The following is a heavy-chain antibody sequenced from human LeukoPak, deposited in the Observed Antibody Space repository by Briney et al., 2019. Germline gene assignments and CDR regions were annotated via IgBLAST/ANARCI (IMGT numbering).Heavy chain of an antibody. D-gene: IGHD6-13*01. J-gene: IGHJ4*02. CDR1: GGSFSGYY. CDR2: INHSGST. V-gene: IGHV4-34*01. CDR3: ARGLYSSSWSYGI. Sequence: PSETLSLTCAVYGGSFSGYYWSWIRQPPGKGLEWIGEINHSGSTNYNPSLKSRVTISVDTSKNQFSLKLSSVTAADTAVYYCARGLYSSSWSYGIWGQGTLVTVSS.